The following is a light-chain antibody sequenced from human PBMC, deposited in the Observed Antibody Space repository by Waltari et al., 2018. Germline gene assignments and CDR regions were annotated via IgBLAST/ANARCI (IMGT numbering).Light chain of an antibody. CDR1: QDIRTW. V-gene: IGKV1-12*01. CDR2: SAS. Sequence: DIQMTQSPSSVSASIGERVTMTCRASQDIRTWLAWYQQKPGRAPKLLVYSASSLVFGVPSRFSGSGSGTDFTLTINSVQPEDFGTYYCQQANSFPHTYGQGTNLE. CDR3: QQANSFPHT. J-gene: IGKJ2*01.